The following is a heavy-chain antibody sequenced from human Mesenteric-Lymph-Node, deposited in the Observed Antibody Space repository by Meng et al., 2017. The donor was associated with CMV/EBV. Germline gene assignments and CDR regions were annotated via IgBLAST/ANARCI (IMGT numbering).Heavy chain of an antibody. Sequence: SGFTFSTYAMHWVRQAPGKGLEYVSAINSNGGSTFYANSVKGRFTISRDNSRNTLYLQMNSLRADDTAVYYCARGRSFGELRGYFDPWGQGTLVTVSS. CDR2: INSNGGST. J-gene: IGHJ5*02. V-gene: IGHV3-64*01. D-gene: IGHD3-10*01. CDR3: ARGRSFGELRGYFDP. CDR1: GFTFSTYA.